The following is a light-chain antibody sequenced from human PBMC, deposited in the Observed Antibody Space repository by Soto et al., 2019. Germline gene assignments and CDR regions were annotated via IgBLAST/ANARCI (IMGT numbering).Light chain of an antibody. CDR2: EVS. J-gene: IGLJ1*01. V-gene: IGLV2-14*01. CDR3: TSYTSTIPYL. Sequence: QSALPQPASVTGSPGQSITISCTGSSNDVGGYNYVSWYQQHPGQAPKLIIYEVSDRPSGVSPRFSGSKSGNTASLTISGLQVEDAADYFCTSYTSTIPYLFGSVTKVTV. CDR1: SNDVGGYNY.